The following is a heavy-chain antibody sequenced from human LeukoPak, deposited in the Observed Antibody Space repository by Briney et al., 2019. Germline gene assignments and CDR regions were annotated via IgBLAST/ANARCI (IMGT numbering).Heavy chain of an antibody. J-gene: IGHJ6*02. V-gene: IGHV3-21*01. Sequence: GGSLRLSCAASGFTFSSYAMSWVRQAPGKGLEWVASISGTSTFIYYADSVKGRFTVSRDNVKNSLFLQMSSLRAEDTAVYYCARGPSGEYYYYYYGMDVWGQGTTVTVSS. D-gene: IGHD6-19*01. CDR2: ISGTSTFI. CDR3: ARGPSGEYYYYYYGMDV. CDR1: GFTFSSYA.